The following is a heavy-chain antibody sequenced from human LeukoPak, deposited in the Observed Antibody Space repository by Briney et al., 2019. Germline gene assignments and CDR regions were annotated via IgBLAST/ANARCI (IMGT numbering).Heavy chain of an antibody. CDR1: GGSFSGYY. V-gene: IGHV4-34*01. CDR2: INHSGST. Sequence: SETLSLTCAVYGGSFSGYYWSWIRRPPGKGLEWIGEINHSGSTNYNPSLKSRVTISVDTSKNQFSLKLSSVTAADTAVYYCATTRDYGGNNKYYYYSYMDVWGKGTTVTVSS. J-gene: IGHJ6*03. D-gene: IGHD4-23*01. CDR3: ATTRDYGGNNKYYYYSYMDV.